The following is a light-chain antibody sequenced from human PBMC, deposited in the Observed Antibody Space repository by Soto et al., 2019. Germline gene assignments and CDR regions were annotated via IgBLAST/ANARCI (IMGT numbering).Light chain of an antibody. J-gene: IGKJ5*01. CDR3: QQYGSSPPST. CDR2: GAS. V-gene: IGKV3-20*01. Sequence: EIVLTQSPGTLSLSPGERATLSCRASQSVSSSYLAWYQQKPGQAPRLLIYGASSRATGIPDRFSGSGSGTDFTLTISRLETEDFAVYYCQQYGSSPPSTFGQGTRLEIK. CDR1: QSVSSSY.